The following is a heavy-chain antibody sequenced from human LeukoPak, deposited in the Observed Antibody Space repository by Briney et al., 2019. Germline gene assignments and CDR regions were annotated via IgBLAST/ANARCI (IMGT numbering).Heavy chain of an antibody. Sequence: GGSLRLSCAASGFTFSSYAMHWVRQAPGKGLEWVAVISYDGSNKYYADSVKGRFTISRDNSKNTLYLQMNSLRAGDTAVYYCARDRGVVVPAAIYYYYGMDVWGQGTTVTVSS. CDR3: ARDRGVVVPAAIYYYYGMDV. CDR1: GFTFSSYA. V-gene: IGHV3-30-3*01. J-gene: IGHJ6*02. D-gene: IGHD2-2*01. CDR2: ISYDGSNK.